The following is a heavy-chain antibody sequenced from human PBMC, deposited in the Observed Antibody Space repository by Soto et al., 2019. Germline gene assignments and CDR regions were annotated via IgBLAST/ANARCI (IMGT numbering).Heavy chain of an antibody. CDR3: ARARWYDAFDV. D-gene: IGHD2-15*01. J-gene: IGHJ3*01. V-gene: IGHV4-38-2*01. Sequence: SETLSLTCAVSGFFISSGDYWGWIRKPPGKGLEWIGSIFHGGNTYYNPSLKSRVTISVDMSKNQFSLKLNSVTAADTAVYYCARARWYDAFDVWGQGTVVTVS. CDR2: IFHGGNT. CDR1: GFFISSGDY.